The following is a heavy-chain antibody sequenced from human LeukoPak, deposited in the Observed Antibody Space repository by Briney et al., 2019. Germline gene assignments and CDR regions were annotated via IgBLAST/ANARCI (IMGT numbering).Heavy chain of an antibody. CDR1: GFTFSSYA. Sequence: GGSLRLSCAASGFTFSSYAMHWVRQAPGKGLEWVANIKQDGSEKYYVDSVKGRFTISRDNAKNSLYLQMNSLRAEDTAVYYCARDHLVDIVGSIDYWGQGTLVTVSS. D-gene: IGHD1-26*01. CDR3: ARDHLVDIVGSIDY. J-gene: IGHJ4*02. CDR2: IKQDGSEK. V-gene: IGHV3-7*01.